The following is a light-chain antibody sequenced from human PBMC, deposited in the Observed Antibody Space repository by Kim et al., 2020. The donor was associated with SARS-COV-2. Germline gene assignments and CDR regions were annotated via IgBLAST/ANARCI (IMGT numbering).Light chain of an antibody. CDR2: DAS. V-gene: IGKV3-11*01. CDR1: QFGARY. CDR3: QQRSNSPPWT. J-gene: IGKJ1*01. Sequence: APGENASPSCRASQFGARYLAWYQQKPGQAPRLLIYDASNRATGIPARFSGSGSGTDFTLTISSLEPEDFALYYCQQRSNSPPWTFGQGTKVDIK.